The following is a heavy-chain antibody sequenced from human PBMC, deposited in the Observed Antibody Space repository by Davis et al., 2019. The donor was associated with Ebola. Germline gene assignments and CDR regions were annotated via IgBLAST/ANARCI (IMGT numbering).Heavy chain of an antibody. CDR3: ARGREPGYFCGADCAPGGLIDS. D-gene: IGHD2-21*02. J-gene: IGHJ5*01. Sequence: MPSETLSLTCTVSGGSISSGDYYWSWIRQPPGKGLEWIGYIYYSGSTYYNPSLKSRVAISVDTSKNQFSLKLSSVTAADTAVYFCARGREPGYFCGADCAPGGLIDSWGQGTLVTVSS. CDR1: GGSISSGDYY. CDR2: IYYSGST. V-gene: IGHV4-30-4*01.